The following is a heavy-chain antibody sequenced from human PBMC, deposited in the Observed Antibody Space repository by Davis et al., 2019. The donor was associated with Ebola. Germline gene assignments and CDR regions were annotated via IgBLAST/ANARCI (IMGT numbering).Heavy chain of an antibody. CDR2: IYYSGST. CDR3: ARHGPYYYDSSGYGYYYYGMDV. D-gene: IGHD3-22*01. CDR1: GGSISSYY. J-gene: IGHJ6*02. V-gene: IGHV4-59*08. Sequence: SETLSLTCTVSGGSISSYYWSWIRQPPGKGLEWIGYIYYSGSTNYNPSLKSRVTISVDTSKNQFSLKLSSVTAADTAVYYCARHGPYYYDSSGYGYYYYGMDVWGQGTTVTVSS.